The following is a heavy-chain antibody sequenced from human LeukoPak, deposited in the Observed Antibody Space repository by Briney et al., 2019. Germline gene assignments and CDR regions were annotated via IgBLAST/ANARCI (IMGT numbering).Heavy chain of an antibody. Sequence: PGGSLRLSCAASGFTFDDYGMSWVRQAPGKGLEWVSGINWNGGSTGYADSVKGRFTISGDTAKNSLYLQMNSLRADDTAVYYCARDRDCYGSGSSEYYFDYWGQGTLVTVSS. D-gene: IGHD3-10*01. CDR2: INWNGGST. V-gene: IGHV3-20*04. CDR3: ARDRDCYGSGSSEYYFDY. CDR1: GFTFDDYG. J-gene: IGHJ4*02.